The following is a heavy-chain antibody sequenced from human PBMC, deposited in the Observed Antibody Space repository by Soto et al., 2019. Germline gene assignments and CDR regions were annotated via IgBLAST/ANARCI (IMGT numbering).Heavy chain of an antibody. CDR1: GGSISSSSYY. J-gene: IGHJ4*02. CDR3: PRLGSRSRYGY. D-gene: IGHD6-13*01. Sequence: QLKLQESGPGLVKPSETLSLACTVSGGSISSSSYYWGWIRQPPGKGLEGIGSIYYSGSTYYNPSLKTRVTMSVDTSKNKFSLKLSSGTAADTAVYFCPRLGSRSRYGYWGQGTLVTVSS. CDR2: IYYSGST. V-gene: IGHV4-39*01.